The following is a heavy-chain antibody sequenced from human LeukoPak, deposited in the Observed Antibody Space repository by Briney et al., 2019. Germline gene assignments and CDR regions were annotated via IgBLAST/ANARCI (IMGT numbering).Heavy chain of an antibody. CDR2: ISAYNGNT. J-gene: IGHJ6*02. CDR3: AREGVTTTGDYYYYGMDV. D-gene: IGHD4-11*01. V-gene: IGHV1-18*01. CDR1: GYTVTSYG. Sequence: GASVKVSCKASGYTVTSYGISWVRQAPGQGLEWMGWISAYNGNTNYAQKLQGRVTMTTDTSTSTAYMELRSLRSDDTAVYYCAREGVTTTGDYYYYGMDVWGQGTTVTVSS.